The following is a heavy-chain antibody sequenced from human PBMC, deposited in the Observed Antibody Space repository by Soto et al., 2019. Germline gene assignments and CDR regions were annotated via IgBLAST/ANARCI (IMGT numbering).Heavy chain of an antibody. J-gene: IGHJ6*02. Sequence: KPGGSLRLSCAASGFTFSSYSMNWVRQAPGKGLEWVSSISSSSSYIYYADSVKGRFTISRDNAKNSLYQQMNSLRAEDTAVYYCARAEDIVVVPAATSYYYYGMDVWGQGTTVTVSS. CDR2: ISSSSSYI. CDR1: GFTFSSYS. V-gene: IGHV3-21*01. D-gene: IGHD2-2*01. CDR3: ARAEDIVVVPAATSYYYYGMDV.